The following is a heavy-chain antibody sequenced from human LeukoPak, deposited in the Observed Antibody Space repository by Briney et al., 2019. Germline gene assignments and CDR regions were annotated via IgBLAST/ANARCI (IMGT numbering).Heavy chain of an antibody. J-gene: IGHJ3*02. V-gene: IGHV4-59*01. Sequence: SETLSLTCTVSGGSISSYYWSWIRQPPGKGLEWIGYIYHSGSTNYNPSLKSRVTISVDTSKNQFSLKLSSVTAADTAVYYCARSGYDSSGYYYVGDAFDIWGQGTMVTVSS. CDR3: ARSGYDSSGYYYVGDAFDI. D-gene: IGHD3-22*01. CDR2: IYHSGST. CDR1: GGSISSYY.